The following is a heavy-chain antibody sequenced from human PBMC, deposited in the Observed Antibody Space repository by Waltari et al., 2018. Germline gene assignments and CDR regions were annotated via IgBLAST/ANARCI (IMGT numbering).Heavy chain of an antibody. D-gene: IGHD6-19*01. V-gene: IGHV3-7*04. CDR2: INQDGGET. CDR3: ARDRGWNTLDY. CDR1: GFTFRSNW. Sequence: EVQLVESGGGLVQTGGSLRLSCAASGFTFRSNWIAWVRQAPGRGLEWVANINQDGGETYYVDSVRGRFTISRDNARNSLYLQMDSLRDEDTALYYCARDRGWNTLDYWGQGTLVTVSS. J-gene: IGHJ4*02.